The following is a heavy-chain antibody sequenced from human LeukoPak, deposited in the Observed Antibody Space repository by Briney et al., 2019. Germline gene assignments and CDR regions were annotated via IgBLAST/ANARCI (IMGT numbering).Heavy chain of an antibody. D-gene: IGHD3-10*01. CDR1: GGSISNGGYY. CDR3: ARIYGSGSYYVDY. CDR2: IYHSGST. V-gene: IGHV4-30-2*01. Sequence: PSETLSLTCTVSGGSISNGGYYWSWIRQPPGKGLEWIGYIYHSGSTYYNPSLKSRVTISVDRSKNQFSLKLSSATAADTAVYYCARIYGSGSYYVDYWGQGTLVTVSS. J-gene: IGHJ4*02.